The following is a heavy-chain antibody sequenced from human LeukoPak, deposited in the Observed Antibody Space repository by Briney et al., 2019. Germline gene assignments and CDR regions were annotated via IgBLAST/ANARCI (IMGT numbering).Heavy chain of an antibody. CDR3: AKSGYNRFDY. J-gene: IGHJ4*02. CDR1: GFTFSSSA. V-gene: IGHV3-23*01. Sequence: GGSLRLSCAASGFTFSSSAMSWVRQAPGKGLEWVSTISGSDSSTHYADSVKGRFTISRDNSKNTLYLQMNGLRADDTAVYYCAKSGYNRFDYWGQGTLVTVSS. CDR2: ISGSDSST. D-gene: IGHD5-24*01.